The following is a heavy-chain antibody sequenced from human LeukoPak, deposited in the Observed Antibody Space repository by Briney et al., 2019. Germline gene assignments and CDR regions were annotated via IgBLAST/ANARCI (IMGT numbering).Heavy chain of an antibody. CDR2: IYHTGNT. CDR1: GGSISSGNYY. V-gene: IGHV4-30-2*01. D-gene: IGHD6-19*01. Sequence: PSETLSLTCTISGGSISSGNYYWSWIRQPPGKGLEWIGYIYHTGNTDYNPSLKSRVTISLDTSKNQFSLRLTSVTAEDTAVYYCARLYTYSSGWYKDAFDIWGQGTMVTVSS. CDR3: ARLYTYSSGWYKDAFDI. J-gene: IGHJ3*02.